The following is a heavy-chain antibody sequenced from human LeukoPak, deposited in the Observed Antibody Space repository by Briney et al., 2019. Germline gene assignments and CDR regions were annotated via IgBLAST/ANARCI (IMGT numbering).Heavy chain of an antibody. J-gene: IGHJ6*03. D-gene: IGHD6-19*01. CDR3: ARDRGAGPYYYYYMDV. CDR2: IRYDGSNK. CDR1: GFTFSSYG. V-gene: IGHV3-30*02. Sequence: GGSLRLSCAASGFTFSSYGMHWVRQAPGKGLEWVAFIRYDGSNKYYADSVKGRFTISRDNSKNTLYLQMNSLRAEDTAVYYCARDRGAGPYYYYYMDVWGKGTMVTVSS.